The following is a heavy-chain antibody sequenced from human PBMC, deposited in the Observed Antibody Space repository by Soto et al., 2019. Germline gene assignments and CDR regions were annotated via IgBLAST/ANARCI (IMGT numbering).Heavy chain of an antibody. V-gene: IGHV1-18*04. CDR3: ASAKYYDFWSGYQENYYYYGMDV. CDR1: GYTFTSYG. D-gene: IGHD3-3*01. CDR2: ISAYNGNT. Sequence: ASVKVSCKASGYTFTSYGISWVRQAPGQGLEWMGWISAYNGNTNYAQKLQGRVTMTTDTSTSTAYMELRSLRSDDTAVYYCASAKYYDFWSGYQENYYYYGMDVWGQGTTVTVSS. J-gene: IGHJ6*02.